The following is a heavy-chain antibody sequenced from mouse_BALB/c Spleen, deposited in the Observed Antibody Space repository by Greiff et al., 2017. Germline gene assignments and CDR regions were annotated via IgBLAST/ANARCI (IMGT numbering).Heavy chain of an antibody. J-gene: IGHJ4*01. V-gene: IGHV1-7*01. CDR3: ARSPLGPDYAMDY. CDR2: INPSTGYT. CDR1: GYTFTSYW. Sequence: QVHVKQSGAELAKPGASVKMSCKASGYTFTSYWMHWVKQRPGQGLEWIGYINPSTGYTEYNQKFKDKATLTADKSSSTAYMQLSSLTSEDSAVYYCARSPLGPDYAMDYWGQGTSVTVSS. D-gene: IGHD4-1*01.